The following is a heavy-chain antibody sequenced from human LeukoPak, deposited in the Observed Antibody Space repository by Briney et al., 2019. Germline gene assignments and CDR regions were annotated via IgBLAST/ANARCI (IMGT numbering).Heavy chain of an antibody. Sequence: GGSLRLSCAASGFTFSSYSMNWVRQAPGKGLEWVSAISGSGGSTYYADSVKGRFTISRDNSKNTLYLQMNSLRAEDTAVYYCAKDRRIAAAGMFCYWGQGTLVTVSS. CDR3: AKDRRIAAAGMFCY. CDR1: GFTFSSYS. CDR2: ISGSGGST. D-gene: IGHD6-13*01. V-gene: IGHV3-23*01. J-gene: IGHJ4*02.